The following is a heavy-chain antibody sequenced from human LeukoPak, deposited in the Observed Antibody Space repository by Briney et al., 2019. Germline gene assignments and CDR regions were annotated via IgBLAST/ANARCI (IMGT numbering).Heavy chain of an antibody. CDR3: AGLKIVPTAVAH. CDR1: GYNFATYW. V-gene: IGHV5-51*01. D-gene: IGHD2-2*01. J-gene: IGHJ4*02. Sequence: GESLKISCKGSGYNFATYWIGWARQMPGKGLEWMGIIYPGDFDTRYNPSFQSQVTFSVDRSLSTAYLHWSSLKTSDTAIYYCAGLKIVPTAVAHWGQGTLVSVSP. CDR2: IYPGDFDT.